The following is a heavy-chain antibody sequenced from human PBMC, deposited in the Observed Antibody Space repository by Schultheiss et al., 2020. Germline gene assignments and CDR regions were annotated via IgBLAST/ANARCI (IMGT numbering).Heavy chain of an antibody. CDR2: IYYSGST. Sequence: SETLSLTCTVSGGSISSSSYYWSWIRQPAGKGLEWIGYIYYSGSTYYNPSLKSRVTISVDTSKNQFSLKLSSVTAADTAVYYCARGGKRRINNWFDPWGQGTLVTVSS. D-gene: IGHD2-15*01. V-gene: IGHV4-61*10. J-gene: IGHJ5*02. CDR3: ARGGKRRINNWFDP. CDR1: GGSISSSSYY.